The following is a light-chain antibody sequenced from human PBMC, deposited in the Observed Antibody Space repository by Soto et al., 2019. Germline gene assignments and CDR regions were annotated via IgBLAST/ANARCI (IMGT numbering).Light chain of an antibody. J-gene: IGKJ1*01. Sequence: DIQMTQSPSTLSASVGDRVTITCRASQSISSWLAWYQQKPGEAPKLLIYDASSLEPGVPSRFSGGGSGTEFTLTISSLQPDDFATYDCQQFESSSGTFGQGTKVEIK. CDR3: QQFESSSGT. V-gene: IGKV1-5*01. CDR2: DAS. CDR1: QSISSW.